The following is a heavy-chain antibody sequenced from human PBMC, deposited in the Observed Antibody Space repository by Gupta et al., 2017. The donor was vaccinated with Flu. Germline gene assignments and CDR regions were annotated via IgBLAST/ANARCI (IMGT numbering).Heavy chain of an antibody. D-gene: IGHD3-22*01. CDR2: ISSSGSTI. CDR1: GFTFSSYE. CDR3: ARDLGGYTWDY. J-gene: IGHJ4*02. Sequence: EVQLVESGGGLVQPGGSLRLSCAASGFTFSSYEMNWVRQAPGKGLEWVSYISSSGSTIYYADSVKGRFTISRDNAKNSLYLQMNSLRAEDTAVYYCARDLGGYTWDYWGQGTLVTVSS. V-gene: IGHV3-48*03.